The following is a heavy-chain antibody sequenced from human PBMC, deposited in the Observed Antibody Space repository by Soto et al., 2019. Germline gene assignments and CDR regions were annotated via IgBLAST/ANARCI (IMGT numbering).Heavy chain of an antibody. CDR3: AREVVRVAGTRWFDA. CDR1: GYTFTSYG. CDR2: ISAYNGNT. V-gene: IGHV1-18*01. D-gene: IGHD6-19*01. J-gene: IGHJ5*01. Sequence: QVQLVQSGAEVKKPGASVKVSCKASGYTFTSYGISWVRQAPGQGLEWMGWISAYNGNTNYAQKLQGRVTMTTDTSTSKAYMGLRSLRSDDTAVYYCAREVVRVAGTRWFDAWGHGTLATVSS.